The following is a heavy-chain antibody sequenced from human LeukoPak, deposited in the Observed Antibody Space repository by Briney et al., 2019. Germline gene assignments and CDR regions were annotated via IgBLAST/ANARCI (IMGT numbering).Heavy chain of an antibody. CDR2: ISAYNGNT. CDR1: GYTFTSYG. J-gene: IGHJ4*02. V-gene: IGHV1-18*01. D-gene: IGHD6-19*01. CDR3: ARDLSGEKPYYFDY. Sequence: ASVKVSCKASGYTFTSYGISWVRQAPGQGLEWMGWISAYNGNTNYAQKLQGRVTMTTDTSTSTAYMELRSLRSDDTAVYYCARDLSGEKPYYFDYWGQGTLVTVSS.